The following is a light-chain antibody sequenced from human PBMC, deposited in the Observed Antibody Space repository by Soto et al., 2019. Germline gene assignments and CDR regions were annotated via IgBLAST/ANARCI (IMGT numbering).Light chain of an antibody. V-gene: IGLV2-14*03. J-gene: IGLJ1*01. Sequence: QSALTQPASVSGSPGQSITISCTGTSSDVGGYNYVSWYQQHPGKAPKLMIYDVSNRPSGVSNRFSGSKSGNTASLTISGLQAEDEADYYCSSYTGRSTLLYVFGTGTKLTVL. CDR3: SSYTGRSTLLYV. CDR2: DVS. CDR1: SSDVGGYNY.